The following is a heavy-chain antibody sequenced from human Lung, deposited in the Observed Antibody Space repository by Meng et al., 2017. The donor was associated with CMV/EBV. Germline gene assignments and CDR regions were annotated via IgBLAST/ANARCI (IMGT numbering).Heavy chain of an antibody. D-gene: IGHD3-10*01. V-gene: IGHV3-20*04. CDR1: EFRFYDYA. CDR2: INWNGGST. CDR3: AREGTLGWFDP. J-gene: IGHJ5*02. Sequence: LSCSACEFRFYDYAVAWVRQDPGEGLECVSSINWNGGSTNYADSVKGRFTISRDNAKNFLHLQMNSLRAEDTALYYCAREGTLGWFDPWGQGTLVTVSS.